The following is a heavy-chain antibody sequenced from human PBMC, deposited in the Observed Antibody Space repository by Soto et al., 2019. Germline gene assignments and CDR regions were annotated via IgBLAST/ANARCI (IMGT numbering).Heavy chain of an antibody. CDR1: GFTFSNYG. CDR3: ARDREVRGVITGMDV. Sequence: PGGSLRLSCAASGFTFSNYGMHWVRQAPGKGLEWVAGIYYDGSNKFYADSVKGRFTISRDNSKNTLYLQMNSLRAEDTAVYYCARDREVRGVITGMDVWGQGTTVTVSS. J-gene: IGHJ6*02. V-gene: IGHV3-30*03. D-gene: IGHD3-10*01. CDR2: IYYDGSNK.